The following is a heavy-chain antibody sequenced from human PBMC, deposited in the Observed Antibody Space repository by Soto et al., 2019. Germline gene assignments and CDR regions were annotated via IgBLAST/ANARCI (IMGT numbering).Heavy chain of an antibody. Sequence: QVQLQESGPGLVKPSGTLSLTCAVSGGSISSSNWWSWVRQPPGKRLEWIGEIYHSEITNYNPSLKSRVTISIDKSKNQFSLNLSSLTAADTAVYYCARDRGRKMSGHSGYESGAGIWGQGTLVTVSS. V-gene: IGHV4-4*02. CDR3: ARDRGRKMSGHSGYESGAGI. CDR2: IYHSEIT. D-gene: IGHD5-12*01. CDR1: GGSISSSNW. J-gene: IGHJ4*02.